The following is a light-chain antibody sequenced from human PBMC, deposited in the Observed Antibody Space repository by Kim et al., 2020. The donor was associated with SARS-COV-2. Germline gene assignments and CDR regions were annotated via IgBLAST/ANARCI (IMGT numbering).Light chain of an antibody. J-gene: IGLJ7*01. V-gene: IGLV6-57*02. CDR2: ENS. CDR3: QSSDTSNVV. Sequence: NFMLTQPHAVSESPGKTVTISCTGSSGSIASNYVQWYQQRPGSAPTTVIYENSYRPSGVPDRFSGSIDRSSNSASLTISGLKTEDEADYYCQSSDTSNVVFGRGTQLTVL. CDR1: SGSIASNY.